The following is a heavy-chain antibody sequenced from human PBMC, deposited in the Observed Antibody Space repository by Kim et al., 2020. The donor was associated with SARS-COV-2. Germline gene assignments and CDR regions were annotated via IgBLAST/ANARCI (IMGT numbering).Heavy chain of an antibody. Sequence: KSYADCEKGRFTISRDKSKNTLNLRMNSLGTEDASVYYWARAGSSGCFDYWGQGTLVTVSS. CDR2: K. J-gene: IGHJ4*02. V-gene: IGHV3-30*01. CDR3: ARAGSSGCFDY. D-gene: IGHD6-19*01.